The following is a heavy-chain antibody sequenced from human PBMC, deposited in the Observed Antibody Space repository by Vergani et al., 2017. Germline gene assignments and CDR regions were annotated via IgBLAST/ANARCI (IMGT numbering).Heavy chain of an antibody. CDR1: GGSISSGSYY. Sequence: QVQLQESGPGLVKPSQTLSLTCTVSGGSISSGSYYWSWIRQPAGKGLEWIGRIYTSGSTNYNPSLKSRVTISVDTSKNQFSLKLSSVTAADTAVYYCARDLGFLEWFEGFDPWGQGTLVTVSS. J-gene: IGHJ5*02. V-gene: IGHV4-61*02. D-gene: IGHD3-3*01. CDR3: ARDLGFLEWFEGFDP. CDR2: IYTSGST.